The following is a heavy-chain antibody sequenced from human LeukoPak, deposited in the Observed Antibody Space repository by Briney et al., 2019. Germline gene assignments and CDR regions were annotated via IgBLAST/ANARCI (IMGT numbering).Heavy chain of an antibody. Sequence: GGSLRLSCVASGFSFSRYDMHWVRQAPGKGLEWVAVISHDARNKIYADSVKGRLTISRDNSKNTLYLQMNSLRAEDTAVYYCAKDNGYYDILEELDYWGQGTLVTVSS. CDR3: AKDNGYYDILEELDY. CDR1: GFSFSRYD. D-gene: IGHD3-9*01. J-gene: IGHJ4*02. V-gene: IGHV3-30*18. CDR2: ISHDARNK.